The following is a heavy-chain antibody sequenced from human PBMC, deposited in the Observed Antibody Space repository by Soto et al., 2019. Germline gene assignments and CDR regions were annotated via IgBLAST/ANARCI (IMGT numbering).Heavy chain of an antibody. Sequence: PSETLSLTCTVSGGSISSYYWSWIRQPPGKGLEWIGYIYYSGSTNYNPSLKSRVTISVDTSKNQFSLKLSSVTAADTAVYYCARDGSAFWSGYFHSYYRMDVWGQGITVYVSS. CDR2: IYYSGST. CDR3: ARDGSAFWSGYFHSYYRMDV. CDR1: GGSISSYY. V-gene: IGHV4-59*01. D-gene: IGHD3-3*01. J-gene: IGHJ6*02.